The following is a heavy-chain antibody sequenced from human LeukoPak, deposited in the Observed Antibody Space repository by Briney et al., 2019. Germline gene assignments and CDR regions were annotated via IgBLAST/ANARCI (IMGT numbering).Heavy chain of an antibody. CDR3: ARSGGYYDSSGYNDY. Sequence: GGSLRLSCAASGFILSSYWMTWVRQAPGKGLEWVSYISSSGSTIYYADSVKGRFTISRDNAKNSLYLQMNSLRAEDTTVYYCARSGGYYDSSGYNDYWGQGTLVTVSS. CDR1: GFILSSYW. V-gene: IGHV3-48*04. CDR2: ISSSGSTI. D-gene: IGHD3-22*01. J-gene: IGHJ4*02.